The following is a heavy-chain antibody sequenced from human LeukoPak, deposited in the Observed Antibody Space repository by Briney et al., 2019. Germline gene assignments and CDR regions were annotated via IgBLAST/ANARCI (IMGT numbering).Heavy chain of an antibody. V-gene: IGHV1-18*01. J-gene: IGHJ4*02. Sequence: ASVKVSCKASGYTFTNYGIFWVRQAPGQGLEWMGWISAYSGNTNYAQKLQGRVTMTTETSTSTAYMELESLRSDDTAVYYCAISQGSYYDTSGYFGGAYWGQGTLVTVSS. CDR2: ISAYSGNT. CDR3: AISQGSYYDTSGYFGGAY. D-gene: IGHD3-22*01. CDR1: GYTFTNYG.